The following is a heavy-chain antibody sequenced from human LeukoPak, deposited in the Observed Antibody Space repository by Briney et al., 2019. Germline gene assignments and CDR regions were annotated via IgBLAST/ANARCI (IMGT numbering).Heavy chain of an antibody. CDR1: GGSISSYY. V-gene: IGHV4-59*01. CDR3: AREYSSGWYYYMDV. D-gene: IGHD6-19*01. CDR2: IYYSGST. J-gene: IGHJ6*03. Sequence: SETLSLTCTVSGGSISSYYWSWIRQPPGKGLEWIGYIYYSGSTNYNPSLKSRVTISVDTSKNQFSLKLSSVTAADTAVYYCAREYSSGWYYYMDVWGKGTTVTVSS.